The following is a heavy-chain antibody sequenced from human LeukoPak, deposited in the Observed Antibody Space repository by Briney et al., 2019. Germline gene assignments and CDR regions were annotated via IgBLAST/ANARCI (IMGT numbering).Heavy chain of an antibody. D-gene: IGHD3-10*01. V-gene: IGHV1-2*04. CDR2: INPNSGGT. CDR1: GYTFTGYY. CDR3: ARDRDYYGSGSLDY. J-gene: IGHJ4*02. Sequence: ASVKVPCKASGYTFTGYYMHWVRQAPGQGLEWMGWINPNSGGTNYAQKFQGWVTMTRDTSISTAYMELSRLRTDDTAVYYCARDRDYYGSGSLDYWGQGTLVTVSS.